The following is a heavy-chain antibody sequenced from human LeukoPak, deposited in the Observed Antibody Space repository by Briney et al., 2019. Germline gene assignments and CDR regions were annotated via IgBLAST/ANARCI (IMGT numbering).Heavy chain of an antibody. CDR1: GFTFSNYA. CDR3: AKRPYITAPGCRFDY. CDR2: ISGSSDTT. V-gene: IGHV3-23*01. J-gene: IGHJ4*02. Sequence: GGFLRLSCAASGFTFSNYAMGWVRQAPGKGLEWVSTISGSSDTTYYADSVRGRFTISRDNSKNTLYLQMNGLRAEDTAKYYCAKRPYITAPGCRFDYWGQGTLVTVSS. D-gene: IGHD6-13*01.